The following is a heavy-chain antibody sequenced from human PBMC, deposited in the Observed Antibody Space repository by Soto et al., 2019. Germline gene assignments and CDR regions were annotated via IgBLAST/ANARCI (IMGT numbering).Heavy chain of an antibody. CDR2: INPNSGGT. J-gene: IGHJ6*02. D-gene: IGHD1-7*01. Sequence: GASVKVSCKASGYTFTDYYMHWVRQAPGQGLEWMGWINPNSGGTNYAQKFQGRVTMTRDTSISTAYMELSRLRSDDTAVYYCAXKLELRGSYHYYYDMDVWGQGTTVTVSS. CDR3: AXKLELRGSYHYYYDMDV. CDR1: GYTFTDYY. V-gene: IGHV1-2*02.